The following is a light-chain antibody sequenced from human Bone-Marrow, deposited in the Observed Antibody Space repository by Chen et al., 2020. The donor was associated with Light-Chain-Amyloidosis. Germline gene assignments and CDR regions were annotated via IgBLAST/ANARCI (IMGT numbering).Light chain of an antibody. CDR1: SSNSGNNY. V-gene: IGLV1-47*01. CDR2: RSN. J-gene: IGLJ3*02. Sequence: AVLTQPPSSSGTPAQRVTLCCSGSSSNSGNNYVYWYQHLPGTAPKLLIYRSNQRPAGVPDRFSGSQSDTSASLVISGLRSEDEADYYCSSWDDSLSGRVFGGGTKLTVL. CDR3: SSWDDSLSGRV.